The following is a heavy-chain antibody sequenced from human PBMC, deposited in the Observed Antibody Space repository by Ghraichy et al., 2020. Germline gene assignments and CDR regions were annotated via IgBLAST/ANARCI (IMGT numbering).Heavy chain of an antibody. J-gene: IGHJ6*02. Sequence: ASVKVSCKASGYTFTSYGISWVRQAPGQGLEWMGWISAYNGNTNYAQKLQGRVTMTTDTSTSTAYMELRSLRSDDTAVYYCARASTMVRGRWDYYYYGMDVWGQGTTVTVSS. CDR2: ISAYNGNT. CDR1: GYTFTSYG. V-gene: IGHV1-18*04. CDR3: ARASTMVRGRWDYYYYGMDV. D-gene: IGHD3-10*01.